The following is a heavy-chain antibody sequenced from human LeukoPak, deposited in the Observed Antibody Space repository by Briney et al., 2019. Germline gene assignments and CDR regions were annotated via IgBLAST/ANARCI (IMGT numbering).Heavy chain of an antibody. CDR2: INPNSGGT. V-gene: IGHV1-2*02. CDR1: GYTFTGYY. J-gene: IGHJ4*02. Sequence: SVKVSCKASGYTFTGYYMHWVRQAPGQGLEWMGWINPNSGGTNYAQKFQGRVTMTRDTSISTAYMELSRLRSDDTAVYYCAREFRVPYSSGWYGYWGQGTLVTVSS. CDR3: AREFRVPYSSGWYGY. D-gene: IGHD6-19*01.